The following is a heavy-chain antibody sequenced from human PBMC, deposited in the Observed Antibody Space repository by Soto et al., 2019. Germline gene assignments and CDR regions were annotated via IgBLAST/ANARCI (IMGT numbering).Heavy chain of an antibody. D-gene: IGHD6-13*01. CDR2: IYSGGTT. Sequence: EVQLVESGGGLVQPGGSLRLSCAASGFTVSSNYMSWVRKAPGKGLERVSMIYSGGTTYSADSVKGKFTISRDNSKNALYRQMNSLRAEDTAVYYCARAGISQAAACSLDCCPIDSWGQGTLVTVSS. J-gene: IGHJ4*02. CDR1: GFTVSSNY. V-gene: IGHV3-66*01. CDR3: ARAGISQAAACSLDCCPIDS.